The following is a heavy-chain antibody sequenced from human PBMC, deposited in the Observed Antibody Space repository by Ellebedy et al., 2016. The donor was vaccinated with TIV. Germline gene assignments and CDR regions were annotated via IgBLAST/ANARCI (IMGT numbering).Heavy chain of an antibody. CDR2: IDWDADT. V-gene: IGHV2-70*04. J-gene: IGHJ3*01. CDR3: ARISRDAFDV. Sequence: SGPTLVKPTETLTLTCTLSGLSVNSDGMRLVWIRQPPGKALEWLARIDWDADTFYTTSLRTRLTIPKDTSKHQVILTMTVMEPVDTATYYCARISRDAFDVWGQGAVVTVSS. CDR1: GLSVNSDGMR.